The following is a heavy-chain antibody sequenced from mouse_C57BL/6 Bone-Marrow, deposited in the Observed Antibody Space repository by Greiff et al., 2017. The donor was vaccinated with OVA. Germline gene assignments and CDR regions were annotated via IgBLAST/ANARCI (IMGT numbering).Heavy chain of an antibody. CDR1: GYAFSSSW. CDR2: IYPGDGDT. CDR3: ARAITTVVATDYAMDY. Sequence: QVQLQQSGPELVKPGASVKISCKASGYAFSSSWMNWVKQRPGQGLEWIGRIYPGDGDTNYNGKFKGKATLTADKSSSTAYLQLSSLTSEDSAVYFCARAITTVVATDYAMDYWGQGTSVTVSS. J-gene: IGHJ4*01. D-gene: IGHD1-1*01. V-gene: IGHV1-82*01.